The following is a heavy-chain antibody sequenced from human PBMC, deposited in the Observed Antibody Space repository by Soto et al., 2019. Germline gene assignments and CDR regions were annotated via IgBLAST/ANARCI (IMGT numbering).Heavy chain of an antibody. Sequence: EASVKVSCKASGYTFSSYAMHWVRQAPGQGLEWMGGIIPIFGTANYAQKFQGRVTITADESTSTAYMELSSLRSEDTAVYYCAREGKSGMQLWWDAFDIWGQGTMVTVSS. D-gene: IGHD2-8*02. CDR2: IIPIFGTA. J-gene: IGHJ3*02. CDR1: GYTFSSYA. CDR3: AREGKSGMQLWWDAFDI. V-gene: IGHV1-69*13.